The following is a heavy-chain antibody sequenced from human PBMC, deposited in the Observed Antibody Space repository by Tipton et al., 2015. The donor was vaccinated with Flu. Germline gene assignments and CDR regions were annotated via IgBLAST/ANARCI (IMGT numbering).Heavy chain of an antibody. J-gene: IGHJ4*02. Sequence: VQLVQSGGGLIQRGGSLRLSCAVSGFSVTNNYMTWVRQAPGKGLEWVSVISVGGGTTHYADSVKGRFTISRDNSKNTLYLQMNSLRDEDTAVYYCAKAGGSGSYAHFDYWGQGTLVTVSS. CDR1: GFSVTNNY. V-gene: IGHV3-23*04. D-gene: IGHD3-10*01. CDR3: AKAGGSGSYAHFDY. CDR2: ISVGGGTT.